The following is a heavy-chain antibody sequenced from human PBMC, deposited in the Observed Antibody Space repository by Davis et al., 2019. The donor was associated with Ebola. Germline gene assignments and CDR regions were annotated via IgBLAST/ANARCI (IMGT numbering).Heavy chain of an antibody. CDR3: ARVRIARLDP. J-gene: IGHJ5*02. D-gene: IGHD6-13*01. V-gene: IGHV4-59*12. CDR2: IYYSGST. Sequence: GSLRLSCTVSGGSISSYYWSWIRQPPGKGLEWIGYIYYSGSTNYNPSLKSRVTISVDTSKNQFSLKLSSVTAADTAVYYCARVRIARLDPWGQGTLVTVSS. CDR1: GGSISSYY.